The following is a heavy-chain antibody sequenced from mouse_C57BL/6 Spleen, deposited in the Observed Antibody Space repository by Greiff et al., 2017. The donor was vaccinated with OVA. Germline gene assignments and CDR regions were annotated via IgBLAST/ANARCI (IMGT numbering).Heavy chain of an antibody. J-gene: IGHJ2*01. CDR3: TRLMHYYGSSLNDY. CDR2: IDPETGGT. D-gene: IGHD1-1*01. V-gene: IGHV1-15*01. Sequence: QVQLQQSGAELVRPGASVTLSCKASGYTFTDYEMHWVKQTPVHGLEWIGAIDPETGGTAYNQKFKGKAILTADKSSSTAYMELRSLTSEDSAVYYCTRLMHYYGSSLNDYWGQGTTLTVSS. CDR1: GYTFTDYE.